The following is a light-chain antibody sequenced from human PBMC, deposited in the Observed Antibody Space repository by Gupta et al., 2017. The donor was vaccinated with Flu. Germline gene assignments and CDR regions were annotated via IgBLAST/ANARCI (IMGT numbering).Light chain of an antibody. Sequence: EIVLTQFPATLSLSPGERATLSCRASQSVSSYLAWYQQKPGQAPRLLIYDASNRATGIPARFSGSGSGTDFALTISSLESEDFGVYYCQQRKNWPLTFGGGTKVEI. J-gene: IGKJ4*01. V-gene: IGKV3-11*01. CDR1: QSVSSY. CDR3: QQRKNWPLT. CDR2: DAS.